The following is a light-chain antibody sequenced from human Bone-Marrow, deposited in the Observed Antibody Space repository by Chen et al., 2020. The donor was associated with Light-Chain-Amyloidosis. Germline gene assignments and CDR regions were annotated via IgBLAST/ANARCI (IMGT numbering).Light chain of an antibody. CDR1: SSNIGINY. J-gene: IGLJ1*01. CDR3: AAWDGSVRGYV. CDR2: RNN. Sequence: QFVLPHPPSASGTPGQRGTIFCSGASSNIGINYVYWYQHFPGAAPNLLIHRNNQRPSGITDRCSASGCVTSAFLDSSGLRSEDEADYYCAAWDGSVRGYVIGPGNKVSVL. V-gene: IGLV1-47*01.